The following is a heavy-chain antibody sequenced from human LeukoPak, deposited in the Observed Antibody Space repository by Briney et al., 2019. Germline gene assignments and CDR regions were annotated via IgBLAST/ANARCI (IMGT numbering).Heavy chain of an antibody. V-gene: IGHV3-74*01. CDR1: GFTFSIYW. D-gene: IGHD3-10*02. Sequence: PGGSLRLSCVASGFTFSIYWMHWVRQAPGKGLVCVSRISSDGSSTSYADSVKGRFTISRDNAKNTLYLQMNSLRAEDTAVYYCARGMFSMGVWGQGTTVTVSS. CDR2: ISSDGSST. CDR3: ARGMFSMGV. J-gene: IGHJ6*02.